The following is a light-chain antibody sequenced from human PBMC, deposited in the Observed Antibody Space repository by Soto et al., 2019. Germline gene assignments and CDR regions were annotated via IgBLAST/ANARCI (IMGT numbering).Light chain of an antibody. CDR3: QQYGSSPQT. Sequence: EMVLTQCPGTMALSAGERAARACRASESFSRSFLAWYQQKPGQAPRLLIYGASTRATDIPHRLSGSGSGTAFTLPIRTLEPEDFAVHYCQQYGSSPQTFSQGTKVDIK. V-gene: IGKV3-20*01. J-gene: IGKJ1*01. CDR1: ESFSRSF. CDR2: GAS.